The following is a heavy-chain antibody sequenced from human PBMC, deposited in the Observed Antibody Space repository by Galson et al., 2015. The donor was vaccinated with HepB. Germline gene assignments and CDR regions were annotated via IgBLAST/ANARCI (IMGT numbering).Heavy chain of an antibody. J-gene: IGHJ4*02. Sequence: SVKVSCKVSGYTLTELSMHWVRQAPGKGLEWMGGFDPEDGETIYAQKFQGRVTMTEDTSTDTAYMELSRLRSDDTAVYYCARVGMSGYGAYYFDYWGQGTLVTVSS. CDR3: ARVGMSGYGAYYFDY. CDR2: FDPEDGET. CDR1: GYTLTELS. D-gene: IGHD5-12*01. V-gene: IGHV1-24*01.